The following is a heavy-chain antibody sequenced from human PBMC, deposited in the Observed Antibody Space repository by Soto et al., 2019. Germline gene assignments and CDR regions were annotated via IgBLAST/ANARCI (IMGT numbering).Heavy chain of an antibody. CDR1: GFTFGSYA. J-gene: IGHJ4*02. D-gene: IGHD1-20*01. Sequence: PGGSLRLSCAASGFTFGSYAMSWVRQAPGKGLEWVSTLSGSDGSTYYADSVKGRFTISRDNSKNTLNLQMNSLRAEDTAVYYCARDLRGYNWIHGGSWFGYWGQVTMVTVSS. CDR3: ARDLRGYNWIHGGSWFGY. CDR2: LSGSDGST. V-gene: IGHV3-23*01.